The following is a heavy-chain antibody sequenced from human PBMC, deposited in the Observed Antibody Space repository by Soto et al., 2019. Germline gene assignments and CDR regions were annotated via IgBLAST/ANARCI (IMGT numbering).Heavy chain of an antibody. CDR3: ARAPMEVGATLYWYFDL. J-gene: IGHJ2*01. D-gene: IGHD1-26*01. CDR2: IIPILGIA. Sequence: SVKVSCKASGGTFSSYTISWVRQAPGQGLEWMGRIIPILGIANYAQKFQGRVTITADKSTSTAYMELSSLRSEDTAVYYCARAPMEVGATLYWYFDLWGRGTLVTVSS. V-gene: IGHV1-69*02. CDR1: GGTFSSYT.